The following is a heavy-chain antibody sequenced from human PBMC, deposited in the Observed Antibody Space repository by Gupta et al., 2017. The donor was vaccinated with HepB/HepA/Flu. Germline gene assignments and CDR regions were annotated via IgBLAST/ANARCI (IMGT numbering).Heavy chain of an antibody. Sequence: QVQLQQWGAGLLKPSETLSLTCAVYGGSFSGYYWSWIRQPPGKGLEWIGEINHSGSTNYNPSLKSRVTISVDTSKNQFSLKLSSVTAADTAVYYCARGQSQRYLDVWAKGPRSPSP. CDR3: ARGQSQRYLDV. CDR1: GGSFSGYY. CDR2: INHSGST. V-gene: IGHV4-34*01. J-gene: IGHJ6*03. D-gene: IGHD1-1*01.